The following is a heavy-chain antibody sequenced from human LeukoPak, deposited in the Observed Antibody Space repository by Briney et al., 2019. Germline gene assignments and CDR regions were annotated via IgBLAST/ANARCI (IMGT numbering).Heavy chain of an antibody. D-gene: IGHD6-13*01. V-gene: IGHV4-34*01. Sequence: SETLSLTCAVYGGSFSGYYWSWIRQPPGKGLEWIGEINHSGSTNYNPSLKSRVTISVDTSKNQFSLKLSSVTAADTAVYYCAGGSAAGQYYYYYYYMDAWGKGTTVTISS. CDR3: AGGSAAGQYYYYYYYMDA. CDR1: GGSFSGYY. J-gene: IGHJ6*03. CDR2: INHSGST.